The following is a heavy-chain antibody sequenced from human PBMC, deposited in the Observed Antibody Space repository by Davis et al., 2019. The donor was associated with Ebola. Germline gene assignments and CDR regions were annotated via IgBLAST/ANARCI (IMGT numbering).Heavy chain of an antibody. CDR1: ADSVSSSDVA. Sequence: SQTLSLTCAISADSVSSSDVAWNWIRQSPSRGLEWLGRTYYESKWRDDYAVSVKGRITISPDTPKNQFSLQLISVTPEDAAVYYCARGRQSAFDFWGQGTVVTVSS. CDR3: ARGRQSAFDF. V-gene: IGHV6-1*01. CDR2: TYYESKWRD. J-gene: IGHJ3*01.